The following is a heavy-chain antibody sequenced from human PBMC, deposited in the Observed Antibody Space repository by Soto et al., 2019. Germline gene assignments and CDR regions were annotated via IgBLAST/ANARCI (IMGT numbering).Heavy chain of an antibody. CDR1: GYTFTSYA. D-gene: IGHD6-19*01. V-gene: IGHV1-3*01. CDR3: ARVTMSRMAVAGTEYFQH. J-gene: IGHJ1*01. CDR2: INAGNGNT. Sequence: GASVKVSCKASGYTFTSYAMHWVRQAPGQRLEWMGWINAGNGNTKYSQKFQGRVTITRDTSASTAYMELSSLRSEDTAVYYCARVTMSRMAVAGTEYFQHWGQGTLVTVSS.